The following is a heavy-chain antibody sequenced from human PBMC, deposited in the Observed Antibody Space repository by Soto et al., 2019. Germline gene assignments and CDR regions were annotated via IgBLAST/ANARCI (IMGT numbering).Heavy chain of an antibody. V-gene: IGHV3-23*01. CDR2: LSESGGKT. J-gene: IGHJ4*02. Sequence: EVHLLESGGGLAQPGGSLRLSCAASGFTFSRYAMTWVRQAPGKGLEWVAALSESGGKTYYADSVKGRFTISRDNSKNTVYLQMNSLRVEDAALYYCAKGDSIYDFCVGDWGQGTLVTVSS. CDR1: GFTFSRYA. CDR3: AKGDSIYDFCVGD. D-gene: IGHD3-3*01.